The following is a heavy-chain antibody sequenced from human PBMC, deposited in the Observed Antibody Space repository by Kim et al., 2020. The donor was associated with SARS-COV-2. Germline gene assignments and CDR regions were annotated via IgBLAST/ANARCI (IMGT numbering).Heavy chain of an antibody. CDR3: ARASTDIVVVPAAHLFDY. D-gene: IGHD2-2*01. V-gene: IGHV3-30*01. Sequence: KGRFTISRDNSKNTLYLQMNSLRAEDTAVYYCARASTDIVVVPAAHLFDYWGQGTLVTVSS. J-gene: IGHJ4*02.